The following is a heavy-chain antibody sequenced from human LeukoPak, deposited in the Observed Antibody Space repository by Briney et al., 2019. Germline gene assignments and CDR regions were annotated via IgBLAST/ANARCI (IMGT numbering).Heavy chain of an antibody. CDR2: IYSGGST. Sequence: GGSLRLSCAASGFTVSSNYMSWVRQAPGKGLEWVSVIYSGGSTYYADSVKGRFTISRHNSKNTLYLQMNSLRAEDMAVYYCARNSGGNSDYWGQGTLVTVSS. CDR1: GFTVSSNY. CDR3: ARNSGGNSDY. J-gene: IGHJ4*02. V-gene: IGHV3-53*04. D-gene: IGHD2-15*01.